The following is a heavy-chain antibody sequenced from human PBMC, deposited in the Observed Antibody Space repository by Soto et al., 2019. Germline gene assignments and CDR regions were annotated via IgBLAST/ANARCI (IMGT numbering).Heavy chain of an antibody. J-gene: IGHJ4*02. D-gene: IGHD1-26*01. CDR1: GFSLTTDRVG. V-gene: IGHV2-5*02. CDR2: IYWDDSK. Sequence: QITLKESGPTLVKPTQTLTLTCTFSGFSLTTDRVGVGWIRQPPGEALEWLAVIYWDDSKTYRPSLESRLTLTKDTSKNQVALTMTNVDSVATATYYCAHAYGGRALYWGQGTLVTVSS. CDR3: AHAYGGRALY.